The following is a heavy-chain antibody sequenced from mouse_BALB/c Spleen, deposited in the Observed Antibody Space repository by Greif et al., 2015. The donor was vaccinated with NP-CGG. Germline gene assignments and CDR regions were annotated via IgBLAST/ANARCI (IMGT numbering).Heavy chain of an antibody. CDR3: ARDYDYWYFDV. Sequence: QVHVKQSGAELAKPGASVKMSCRASDYTFTSYWMHWVKQRPGQGLEWIGYISPSTGYTEYNQKFKDKATLTADKSSSTAYMQLSSLTSEDSAVYYCARDYDYWYFDVWGAGTTVTVSS. D-gene: IGHD2-4*01. CDR1: DYTFTSYW. J-gene: IGHJ1*01. V-gene: IGHV1-7*01. CDR2: ISPSTGYT.